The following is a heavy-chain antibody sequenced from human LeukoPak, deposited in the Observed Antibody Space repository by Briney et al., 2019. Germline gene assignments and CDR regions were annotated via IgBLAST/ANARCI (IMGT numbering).Heavy chain of an antibody. CDR1: GLTFSNYG. D-gene: IGHD5-18*01. Sequence: GGSLRLSCAAAGLTFSNYGMHWVRQAPGKGLQWVACIRYDGRNKYSADSVKGRFTISRDNSKNTLYLQMNSLRAEDTAVYYCARGDSNRDAFDIWGQGAMVTVSS. V-gene: IGHV3-30*02. CDR2: IRYDGRNK. CDR3: ARGDSNRDAFDI. J-gene: IGHJ3*02.